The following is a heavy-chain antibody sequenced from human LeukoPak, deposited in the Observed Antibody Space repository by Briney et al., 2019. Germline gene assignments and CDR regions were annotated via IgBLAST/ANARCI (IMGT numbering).Heavy chain of an antibody. J-gene: IGHJ4*02. CDR3: ARSSYYDFWSGPVGYFDY. V-gene: IGHV4-59*01. Sequence: SETLSLTCAVYGGSFSGYYWSWIRQPPGKGLEWIGYIYYSGSTNYNPSLKSRVTISVDTSKNQFSLKLSSVTAADTAVYYCARSSYYDFWSGPVGYFDYWGQGTLVTVSS. D-gene: IGHD3-3*01. CDR1: GGSFSGYY. CDR2: IYYSGST.